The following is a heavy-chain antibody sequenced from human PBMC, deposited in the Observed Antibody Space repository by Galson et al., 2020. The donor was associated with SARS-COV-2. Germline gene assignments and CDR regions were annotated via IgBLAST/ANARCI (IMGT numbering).Heavy chain of an antibody. CDR3: ARGLRYFDWLLLREASADHTQMDV. CDR2: INTNTGNP. CDR1: GYTFTSYA. Sequence: ASVKVSCKASGYTFTSYAMNWVRQAPGQGLEWMGWINTNTGNPTYAQGFTGRFVFSLDTSVSTAYLQISSLKAEDTAVYYCARGLRYFDWLLLREASADHTQMDVWGQGTTVTVSS. D-gene: IGHD3-9*01. V-gene: IGHV7-4-1*02. J-gene: IGHJ6*02.